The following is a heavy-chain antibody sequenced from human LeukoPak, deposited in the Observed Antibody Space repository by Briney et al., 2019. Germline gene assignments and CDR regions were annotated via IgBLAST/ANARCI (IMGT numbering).Heavy chain of an antibody. D-gene: IGHD3-10*01. V-gene: IGHV3-21*01. CDR2: ISSSSSYI. Sequence: PGGSLRLSCAASGFTFSSYSMNWVRQAPGEGLEWVSSISSSSSYIYYADSVKGRFTISRDKAKNSLYLQMNSLRAEDTAVYYCARDAELWFGELLHYYYYYGMDVWGQGTTVTVSS. CDR1: GFTFSSYS. CDR3: ARDAELWFGELLHYYYYYGMDV. J-gene: IGHJ6*02.